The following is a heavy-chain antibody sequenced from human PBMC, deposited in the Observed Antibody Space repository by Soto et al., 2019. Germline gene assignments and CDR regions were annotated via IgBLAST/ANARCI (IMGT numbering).Heavy chain of an antibody. Sequence: SETLSLTCTVSGGSISSYYWSWIRQPPGKGLEWIGYIYYSGSTNYNPSLKSRVTISVDTSKNQFSLKLSSVTAADTAVYYCARGAYCSGGSCFIYFQHWGQGTLVTVSS. V-gene: IGHV4-59*01. CDR1: GGSISSYY. J-gene: IGHJ1*01. D-gene: IGHD2-15*01. CDR2: IYYSGST. CDR3: ARGAYCSGGSCFIYFQH.